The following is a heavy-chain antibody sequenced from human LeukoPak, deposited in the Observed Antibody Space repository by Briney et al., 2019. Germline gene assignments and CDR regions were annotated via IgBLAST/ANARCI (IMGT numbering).Heavy chain of an antibody. V-gene: IGHV4-59*08. CDR2: IYYSGST. CDR1: GGSISSYY. CDR3: ARSRRWELRGEIDY. D-gene: IGHD1-26*01. J-gene: IGHJ4*02. Sequence: SETLSLTCTVSGGSISSYYWSWIRQPPGKGLEWIGYIYYSGSTNYNPSLKSRVTISVDTSKSQFSLKLSSVTAADTAVYYCARSRRWELRGEIDYWGQGTLVTVSS.